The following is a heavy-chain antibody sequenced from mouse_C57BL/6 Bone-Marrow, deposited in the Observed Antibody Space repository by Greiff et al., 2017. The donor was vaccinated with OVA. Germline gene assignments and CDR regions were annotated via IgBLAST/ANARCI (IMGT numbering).Heavy chain of an antibody. Sequence: VQLQQPGAELVRPGTSVKLSCKASGYTFTSYWMHWVKQRPGHGLEWIGVIDPSDSYTNYNQKFKGKATLTVDTSSSTAYMQLSSLTSEDSAVYYCARDGYYPFAYWGQGTLVTVSA. D-gene: IGHD2-3*01. CDR1: GYTFTSYW. J-gene: IGHJ3*01. CDR3: ARDGYYPFAY. V-gene: IGHV1-59*01. CDR2: IDPSDSYT.